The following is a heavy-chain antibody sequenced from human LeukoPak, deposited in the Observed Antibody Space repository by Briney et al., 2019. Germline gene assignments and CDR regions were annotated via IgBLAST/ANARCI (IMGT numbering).Heavy chain of an antibody. Sequence: GGSLRLSCVASGFSLSGYWMYWVRQAPGKGLMYISRNNGDGSTTNYADVVKGRFTMSRDNVKSTLYLQMNSLRVEDTAVYYCARDPRNVGLAPWGQGTLVTVSS. J-gene: IGHJ5*02. CDR2: NNGDGSTT. D-gene: IGHD2-15*01. V-gene: IGHV3-74*01. CDR3: ARDPRNVGLAP. CDR1: GFSLSGYW.